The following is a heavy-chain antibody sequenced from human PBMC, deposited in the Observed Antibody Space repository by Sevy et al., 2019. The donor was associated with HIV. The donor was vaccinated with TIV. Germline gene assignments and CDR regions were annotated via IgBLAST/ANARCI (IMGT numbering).Heavy chain of an antibody. CDR3: VRGKVLFDY. J-gene: IGHJ4*02. CDR1: GGSFSSYY. D-gene: IGHD1-20*01. V-gene: IGHV4-59*01. Sequence: SETLSLTRTVSGGSFSSYYWSWIRQSPGKGLEWIGYIYYNGTTNSSPSLRRRVTISPHTSKSQFSLKLKSVTAADTAVYYCVRGKVLFDYWGQGTLVTVSS. CDR2: IYYNGTT.